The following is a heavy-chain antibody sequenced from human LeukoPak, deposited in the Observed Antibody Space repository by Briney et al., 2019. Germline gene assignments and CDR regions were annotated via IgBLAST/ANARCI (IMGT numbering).Heavy chain of an antibody. Sequence: PSETLSLTCTVSGGSISSTSYYWGWIRQPPGKGLEWIGNIYYSGSTYYNPSLKSRVTISVDTSKNQFSLKLSSVTAADTAVYYCARGIYDFWSGYHFDYWGQGTLVTVSS. CDR1: GGSISSTSYY. D-gene: IGHD3-3*01. J-gene: IGHJ4*02. CDR2: IYYSGST. V-gene: IGHV4-39*07. CDR3: ARGIYDFWSGYHFDY.